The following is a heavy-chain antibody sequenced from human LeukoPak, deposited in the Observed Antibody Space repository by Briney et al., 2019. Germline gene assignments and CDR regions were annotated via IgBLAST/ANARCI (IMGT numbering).Heavy chain of an antibody. CDR2: ISAYNGNT. Sequence: ASVKVSCKASGYTFTSYGISWVRQAPGQGLEWMGWISAYNGNTNYAQKLQGRVTMTTDTSTSTAYMELRSLRSDDTAVYYCARGPYNWNDRGSTTEPTYLDYWGQGTLVTVSS. V-gene: IGHV1-18*01. J-gene: IGHJ4*02. CDR3: ARGPYNWNDRGSTTEPTYLDY. CDR1: GYTFTSYG. D-gene: IGHD1-1*01.